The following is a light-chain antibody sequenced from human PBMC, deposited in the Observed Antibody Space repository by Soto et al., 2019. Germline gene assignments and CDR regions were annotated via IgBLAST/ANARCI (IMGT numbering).Light chain of an antibody. Sequence: DSQMTQFPSSLSASVGDRVTITCRGSHSISTYLNWYQQKVGKAPKLLIYAASSLQSGVPSRFSGSGSGTDFTLTITSLQPEDFATYYCQQSYTTPSITFGQGTRLEI. J-gene: IGKJ5*01. V-gene: IGKV1-39*01. CDR1: HSISTY. CDR2: AAS. CDR3: QQSYTTPSIT.